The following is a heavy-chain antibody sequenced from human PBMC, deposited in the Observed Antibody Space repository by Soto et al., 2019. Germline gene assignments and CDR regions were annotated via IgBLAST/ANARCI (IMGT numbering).Heavy chain of an antibody. CDR1: GFTFSSYS. J-gene: IGHJ4*01. Sequence: AGGSLRISCAASGFTFSSYSISWGRQAPGKGLEWVSAISGSGGSTYYADSVKGRFTISRDNSKNTLYLQMNSLKIEDTAVYYCTTDSYSTMTVVRFDYWGHGTLVTVSS. D-gene: IGHD3-22*01. CDR3: TTDSYSTMTVVRFDY. V-gene: IGHV3-23*01. CDR2: ISGSGGST.